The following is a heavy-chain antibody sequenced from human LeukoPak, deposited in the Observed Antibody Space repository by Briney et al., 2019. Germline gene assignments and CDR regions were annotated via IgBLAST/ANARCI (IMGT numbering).Heavy chain of an antibody. J-gene: IGHJ4*02. CDR2: ISSSSSYI. Sequence: SGGSLRLSCAASGFSFSSYSMNWVRQAPGKGLEWVSSISSSSSYIYYADSVKGRFTISRDNAKNSLYLQMNSLRAEDTAVYYCARGWVDTAYDYWGQGTLVTVSS. CDR1: GFSFSSYS. CDR3: ARGWVDTAYDY. D-gene: IGHD5-18*01. V-gene: IGHV3-21*01.